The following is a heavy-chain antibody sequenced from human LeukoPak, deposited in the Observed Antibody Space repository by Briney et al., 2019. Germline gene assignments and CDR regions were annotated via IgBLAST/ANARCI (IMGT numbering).Heavy chain of an antibody. Sequence: GGSLRLSCAASGVTFSSYWMSWVRQAPGKGLEWVANIKEDGSEKYYVDSVKGRFTISRDNSKNTLYLQMNSLRAEDTAVYYCARARLTTGTTWWFDPWGQGTLVTVSS. CDR2: IKEDGSEK. J-gene: IGHJ5*02. CDR3: ARARLTTGTTWWFDP. D-gene: IGHD1-1*01. V-gene: IGHV3-7*01. CDR1: GVTFSSYW.